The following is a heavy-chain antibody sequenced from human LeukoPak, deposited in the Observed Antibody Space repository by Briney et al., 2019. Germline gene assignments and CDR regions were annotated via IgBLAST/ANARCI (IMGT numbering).Heavy chain of an antibody. CDR2: IKLFGDEQ. V-gene: IGHV3-7*01. CDR3: ARALTTDHSGRWFDP. D-gene: IGHD4-17*01. J-gene: IGHJ5*02. Sequence: GGSLRLSCEGSGFIFSHYWMSWLCQAPGKEPEWVAIIKLFGDEQYYGDSVKGRFIISRDNARNLLYLQMHSLKADDTAMYYCARALTTDHSGRWFDPWGQGTLVTVSS. CDR1: GFIFSHYW.